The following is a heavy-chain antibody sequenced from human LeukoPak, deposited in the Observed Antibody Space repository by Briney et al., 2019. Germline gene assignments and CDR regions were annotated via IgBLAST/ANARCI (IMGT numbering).Heavy chain of an antibody. D-gene: IGHD2-2*01. CDR2: INPNSGGK. CDR3: ARGVVVVPAATTPETFYYGMDV. J-gene: IGHJ6*02. CDR1: GYTFTGYY. V-gene: IGHV1-2*02. Sequence: VASVRVSCKASGYTFTGYYMHWVRQAPGQGVEWMGWINPNSGGKNYAQKFQGRVTITRDRARSRAYMEVRRQRSDDTAVYYCARGVVVVPAATTPETFYYGMDVWGQGTTVTVSS.